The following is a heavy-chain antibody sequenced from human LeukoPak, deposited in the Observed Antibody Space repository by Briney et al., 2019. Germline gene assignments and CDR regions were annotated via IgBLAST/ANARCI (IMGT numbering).Heavy chain of an antibody. CDR2: ISAYNGNT. V-gene: IGHV1-18*01. CDR3: ARMEGYCSSTSCRSYFDY. J-gene: IGHJ4*02. Sequence: ASVKVSCKVSGYTLTELSMHWVRQAPGKGLEWMGWISAYNGNTNYAQKLQGRVTMTTDTSTSTAYMELRSLRSDDTAVYYCARMEGYCSSTSCRSYFDYWGQGTLVTVSS. D-gene: IGHD2-2*01. CDR1: GYTLTELS.